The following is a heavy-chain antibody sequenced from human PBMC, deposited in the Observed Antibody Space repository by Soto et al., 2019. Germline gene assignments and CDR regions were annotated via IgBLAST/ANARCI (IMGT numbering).Heavy chain of an antibody. Sequence: QVQLVQSGVEVKKPGASVKVSCKASGYTFTTFGISWVRQAPGQGLEWMGWISTSNGDTKYAREVQGRVTMSTDTTTSTAYMELSSLKSDDTAVYYCAREYCVTTSCHGVDYWGQGILVTVSS. V-gene: IGHV1-18*01. D-gene: IGHD2-2*01. J-gene: IGHJ4*02. CDR1: GYTFTTFG. CDR3: AREYCVTTSCHGVDY. CDR2: ISTSNGDT.